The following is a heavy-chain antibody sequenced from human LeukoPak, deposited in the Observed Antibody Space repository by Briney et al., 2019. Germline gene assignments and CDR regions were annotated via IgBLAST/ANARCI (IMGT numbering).Heavy chain of an antibody. J-gene: IGHJ4*02. CDR3: ARAESSAPMDH. V-gene: IGHV4-34*01. CDR2: INHSGST. CDR1: GGSFSGYY. D-gene: IGHD6-19*01. Sequence: PSETLSLTCAVYGGSFSGYYWSWIRQPPGKGLEWIGEINHSGSTNYNPSLKSRVTISVDTSKNQFSLKLSSVTAADTAVYYCARAESSAPMDHWGQGTLVTVSS.